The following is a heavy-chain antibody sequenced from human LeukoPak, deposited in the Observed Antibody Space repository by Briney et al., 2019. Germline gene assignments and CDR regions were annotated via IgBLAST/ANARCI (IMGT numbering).Heavy chain of an antibody. V-gene: IGHV3-53*01. CDR2: MDNFGYK. D-gene: IGHD3-10*01. J-gene: IGHJ4*02. Sequence: PGGSLRLSCAASGFSVNNNYMNWVRQATGKGLEWVSLMDNFGYKHYADSVEGRVTISRDSSRNTVYLQLNSLRAEDTAVYYCAGGSYYGSGSRPGYIEYWDQGTLVAVSS. CDR1: GFSVNNNY. CDR3: AGGSYYGSGSRPGYIEY.